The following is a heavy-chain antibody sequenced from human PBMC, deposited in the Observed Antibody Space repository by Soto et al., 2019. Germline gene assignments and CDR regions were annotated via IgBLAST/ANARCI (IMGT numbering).Heavy chain of an antibody. V-gene: IGHV4-59*01. CDR1: GGSISSDY. Sequence: QVQLQESGPGLVKPSETLSLTCTVSGGSISSDYWGWIRQPPGKGLEWIGYIYYRGGTNYNPPLKRRVTISVDTSKSQFSLKLSAVTAASTAVYYCARWMGSSWPIDYWGQGTLVTVSS. CDR3: ARWMGSSWPIDY. CDR2: IYYRGGT. J-gene: IGHJ4*02. D-gene: IGHD6-13*01.